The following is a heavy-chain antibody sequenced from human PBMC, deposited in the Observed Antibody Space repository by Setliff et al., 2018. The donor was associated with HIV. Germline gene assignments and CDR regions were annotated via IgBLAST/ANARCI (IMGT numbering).Heavy chain of an antibody. CDR2: ISAYNGNT. Sequence: RASVKVSCKASGYTFTSYGISWVRQAPGQGLEWMGWISAYNGNTNYAQKLQGRVTMTTDTSTSTAYMELRSLRSDDTAVYYCARGPPIVVVPAALSTFDYWGQGTLVTVS. CDR3: ARGPPIVVVPAALSTFDY. CDR1: GYTFTSYG. D-gene: IGHD2-2*01. V-gene: IGHV1-18*01. J-gene: IGHJ4*02.